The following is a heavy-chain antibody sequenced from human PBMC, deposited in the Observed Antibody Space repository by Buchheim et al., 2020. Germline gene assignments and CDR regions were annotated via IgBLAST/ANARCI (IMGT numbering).Heavy chain of an antibody. J-gene: IGHJ4*02. CDR3: ARDECRASACYSRAYYYFDF. CDR1: GYTFTSYN. D-gene: IGHD2/OR15-2a*01. CDR2: INPGGDSA. Sequence: QVHLVQSGAEVKKPGARVKVSCTASGYTFTSYNVHWVRQAPGQGLEWMGIINPGGDSASYAQKFQGRLTMTRDTSTSTVYMELSSLRSEDTAVYYCARDECRASACYSRAYYYFDFWGREP. V-gene: IGHV1-46*01.